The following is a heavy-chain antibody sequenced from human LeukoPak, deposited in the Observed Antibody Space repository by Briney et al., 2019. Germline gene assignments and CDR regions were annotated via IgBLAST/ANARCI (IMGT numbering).Heavy chain of an antibody. Sequence: PSETLSLTCIVSGGSTSSSSHYWGWIRQPPGKGLEWIGSIYYSGSTYYNPSLKSRVTISVDTSKNQFSLKLSSVTAADTAVYYCATSGGVVTRFAYWGQGTLVTVSS. CDR3: ATSGGVVTRFAY. J-gene: IGHJ4*02. CDR2: IYYSGST. CDR1: GGSTSSSSHY. D-gene: IGHD4-23*01. V-gene: IGHV4-39*01.